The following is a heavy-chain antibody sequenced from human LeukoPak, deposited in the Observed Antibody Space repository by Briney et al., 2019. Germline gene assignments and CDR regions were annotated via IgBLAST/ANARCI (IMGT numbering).Heavy chain of an antibody. CDR2: IYYTGKT. CDR1: GVSISGNPYY. Sequence: PSETLSLTCTVSGVSISGNPYYWNWIRQHPTEGLEWIGHIYYTGKTTYNPSVRSRVSISVDTSKNQFSLKLNSVTAADMAVYFCASAPYRNNFGYMAHWGQGALVTVSS. V-gene: IGHV4-31*03. D-gene: IGHD5-18*01. CDR3: ASAPYRNNFGYMAH. J-gene: IGHJ4*02.